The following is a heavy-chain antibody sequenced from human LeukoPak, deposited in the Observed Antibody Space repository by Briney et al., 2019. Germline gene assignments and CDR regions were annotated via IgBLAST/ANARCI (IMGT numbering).Heavy chain of an antibody. CDR2: IRSKANSYVT. D-gene: IGHD6-13*01. CDR1: GFTFSGSA. V-gene: IGHV3-73*01. CDR3: TTYSSNRYWYFDL. Sequence: PGGSLRLSCAASGFTFSGSAMHWVRQASGKGLEWVGRIRSKANSYVTAYAASVKGRFTISRDDSKNTAYLQMNSLKTEDTAVYYCTTYSSNRYWYFDLWGRGTLVTVSS. J-gene: IGHJ2*01.